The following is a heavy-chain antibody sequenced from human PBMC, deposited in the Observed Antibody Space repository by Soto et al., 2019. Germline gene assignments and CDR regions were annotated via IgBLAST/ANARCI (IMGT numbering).Heavy chain of an antibody. V-gene: IGHV1-18*01. CDR1: GYTFTSYA. D-gene: IGHD3-9*01. Sequence: QVQLVQSGAEVKKPGASVKVSCKASGYTFTSYAISWVRQAPGQGLEWMGWISGNTGDTRYAKKLQGRVTMTTDTSTSTVYMELRRLRSDDTAVYYCARVDWGNGYWYFDLWGRGTLVTVSS. CDR3: ARVDWGNGYWYFDL. J-gene: IGHJ2*01. CDR2: ISGNTGDT.